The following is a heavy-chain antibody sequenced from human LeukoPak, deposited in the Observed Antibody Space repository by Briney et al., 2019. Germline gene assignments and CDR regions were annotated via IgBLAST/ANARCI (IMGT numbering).Heavy chain of an antibody. CDR3: ARSSMQWVVQEIDY. V-gene: IGHV7-4-1*02. J-gene: IGHJ4*02. CDR2: INTNTGNP. D-gene: IGHD6-19*01. CDR1: GYTFTTYN. Sequence: GASVKVSCKASGYTFTTYNINWVRQAPGQGLEWMGWINTNTGNPTYAQGFTGRFVFSLDTSVSTAYLQISSLQAEDTAVYFCARSSMQWVVQEIDYWGQGTLVTVSS.